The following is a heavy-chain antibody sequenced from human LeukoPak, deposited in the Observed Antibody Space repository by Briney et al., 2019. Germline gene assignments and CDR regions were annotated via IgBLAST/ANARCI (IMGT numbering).Heavy chain of an antibody. CDR2: IKSDGSDT. CDR1: GFTLSSYW. V-gene: IGHV3-74*01. CDR3: ARGYSSGLHFDY. Sequence: GGSLRLSCAASGFTLSSYWMHWVRQVPGKGLVCVSRIKSDGSDTGYADSVKGRFTISRDNAKNTLYLQMNSLRAEDTAVYYCARGYSSGLHFDYWGQGTLVTVSS. J-gene: IGHJ4*02. D-gene: IGHD6-19*01.